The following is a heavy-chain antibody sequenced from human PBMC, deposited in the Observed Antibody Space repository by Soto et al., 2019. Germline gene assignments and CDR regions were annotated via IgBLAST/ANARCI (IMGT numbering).Heavy chain of an antibody. J-gene: IGHJ4*02. V-gene: IGHV4-30-4*01. D-gene: IGHD1-26*01. CDR1: GVSISSGDYY. CDR3: ARRGFMGATTIDY. CDR2: IYYSGST. Sequence: SETLSLTCTVSGVSISSGDYYWSWIRQTPGKGLEWIGYIYYSGSTYYNPSLKSRVSISVDTSKNQFSLKLSSVTAADTAVYYCARRGFMGATTIDYWGQGTLVTVSS.